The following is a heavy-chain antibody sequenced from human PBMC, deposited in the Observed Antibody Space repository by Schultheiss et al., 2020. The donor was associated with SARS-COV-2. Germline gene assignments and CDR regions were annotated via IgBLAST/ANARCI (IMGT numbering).Heavy chain of an antibody. Sequence: GGSLRLSCAASGFTFSTHWMHWVRQAPGKGLEWVAVISYDGSNKYYADSVKGRFTISRDNSKNTLYLQMNSLRAEDTAVYYCARDSGRYSSGWYYYGMDVWGQGTTVTVSS. CDR3: ARDSGRYSSGWYYYGMDV. CDR1: GFTFSTHW. V-gene: IGHV3-30*03. J-gene: IGHJ6*02. CDR2: ISYDGSNK. D-gene: IGHD6-19*01.